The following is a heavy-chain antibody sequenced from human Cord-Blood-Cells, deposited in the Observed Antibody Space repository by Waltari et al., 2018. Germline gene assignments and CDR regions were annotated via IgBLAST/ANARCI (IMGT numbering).Heavy chain of an antibody. CDR1: GGSFSGYS. D-gene: IGHD3-10*01. Sequence: QVQLQQWGAGMLKPSETLSLTCAVYGGSFSGYSWSWIRQPPGKGLEGIGEIKHSGSTNYNPSLKCRVTISVDTSKNQFSLELSSVTAADTAVYYCARVPRGSGSYYFDYWGQGTLVTVSS. CDR3: ARVPRGSGSYYFDY. J-gene: IGHJ4*02. CDR2: IKHSGST. V-gene: IGHV4-34*01.